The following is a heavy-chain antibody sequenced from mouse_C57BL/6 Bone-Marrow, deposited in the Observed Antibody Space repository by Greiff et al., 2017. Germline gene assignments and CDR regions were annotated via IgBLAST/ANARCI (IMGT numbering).Heavy chain of an antibody. D-gene: IGHD4-1*01. CDR1: GYTFTNYW. CDR3: ARSGTRYYYAMDY. V-gene: IGHV1-63*01. J-gene: IGHJ4*01. CDR2: IYPGGGYT. Sequence: VKVVESGAELVRPGTSVKMSCKASGYTFTNYWIGWAKQRPGHGLEWIGDIYPGGGYTNYNEKFKGKATLTADKSSSTAYMQFSSLTSEDSAIYYCARSGTRYYYAMDYWGQGTSVTVSS.